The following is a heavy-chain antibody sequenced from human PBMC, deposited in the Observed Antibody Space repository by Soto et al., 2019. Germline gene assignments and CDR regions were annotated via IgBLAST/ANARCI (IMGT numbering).Heavy chain of an antibody. CDR1: GYTFTMYD. J-gene: IGHJ5*01. V-gene: IGHV1-8*01. D-gene: IGHD6-13*01. Sequence: VKVSCKASGYTFTMYDINGVRQSSLRGRDGMGCMNPNSGNTGYAQKFQGRVTMTRNTSISTAYMELSSLRSEGTAVYYCARAPSSSWYGWFDTWGHGTLVTGSS. CDR2: MNPNSGNT. CDR3: ARAPSSSWYGWFDT.